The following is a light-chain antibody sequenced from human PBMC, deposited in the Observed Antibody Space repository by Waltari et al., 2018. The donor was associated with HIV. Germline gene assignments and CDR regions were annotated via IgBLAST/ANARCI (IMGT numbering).Light chain of an antibody. CDR3: SSYTSSSTPVV. CDR2: EVS. J-gene: IGLJ2*01. V-gene: IGLV2-14*01. CDR1: RRDVGGYNY. Sequence: SALTQPASVSGSPGQSITISCTGTRRDVGGYNYVSWYQQHPGKAPKLMIYEVSNRPSAVSNRFSGSKSGNTASLTISGLQAEDEADYYCSSYTSSSTPVVFGGGTKLTVL.